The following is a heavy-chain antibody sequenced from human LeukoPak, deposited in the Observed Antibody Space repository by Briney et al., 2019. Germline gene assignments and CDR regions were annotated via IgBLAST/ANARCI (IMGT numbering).Heavy chain of an antibody. CDR3: ARRGPYYYDSSGYYLDY. D-gene: IGHD3-22*01. Sequence: PGGSLRLSCAASGFTFSSYWMSWVRPAPGKGLEWVANIKQDGSEKYYVDSVKGRFTISRDNAKNSLYLQMNSLRAEDTAVYYRARRGPYYYDSSGYYLDYWGQGTLVTVSS. V-gene: IGHV3-7*01. CDR1: GFTFSSYW. CDR2: IKQDGSEK. J-gene: IGHJ4*02.